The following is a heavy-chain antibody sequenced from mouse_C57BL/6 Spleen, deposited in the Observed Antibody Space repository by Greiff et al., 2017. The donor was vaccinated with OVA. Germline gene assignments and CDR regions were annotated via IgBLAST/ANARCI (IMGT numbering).Heavy chain of an antibody. CDR2: ISDGGSYT. D-gene: IGHD5-1*01. CDR1: GFTFSSYA. CDR3: ARRGSPNYYAMDY. J-gene: IGHJ4*01. V-gene: IGHV5-4*03. Sequence: EVKLVESGGGLVKPGGSLKLSCAASGFTFSSYAMSWVRQTPEKRLEWVATISDGGSYTYYPDNVKGRFTISRDNAKNNLYLQMSHLKSEDTAMYYCARRGSPNYYAMDYWGQGTSVTVSS.